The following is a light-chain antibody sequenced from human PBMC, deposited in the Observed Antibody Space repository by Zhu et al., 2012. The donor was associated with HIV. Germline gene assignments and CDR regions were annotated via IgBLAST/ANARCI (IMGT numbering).Light chain of an antibody. CDR3: QQLYTYPLFT. CDR1: EPIAKD. Sequence: DFQLTQSPSFLSASVGGRVTITCRASEPIAKDLAWYQHKPGKAPKLLIYDASTLQSGVPSTFSGSGSGTEFTLTISSLQPEDFAIYYCQQLYTYPLFTFGPGTKVDIK. J-gene: IGKJ3*01. CDR2: DAS. V-gene: IGKV1-9*01.